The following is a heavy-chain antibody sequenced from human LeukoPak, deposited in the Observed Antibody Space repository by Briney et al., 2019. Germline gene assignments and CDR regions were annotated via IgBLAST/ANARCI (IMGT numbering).Heavy chain of an antibody. V-gene: IGHV4-39*07. CDR1: GGSISSGGYY. D-gene: IGHD6-19*01. Sequence: SETLSLTCTVSGGSISSGGYYWSWIRQPPGKGLEWIGDIYHTGSTNYSPSLKSRVTISVDKSKKQFFLKLNSVTAADTAVYYCARLMAGLDWGQGTLVTVSS. J-gene: IGHJ4*02. CDR3: ARLMAGLD. CDR2: IYHTGST.